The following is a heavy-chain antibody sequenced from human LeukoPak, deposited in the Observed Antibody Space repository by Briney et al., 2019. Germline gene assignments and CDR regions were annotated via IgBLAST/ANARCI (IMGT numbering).Heavy chain of an antibody. CDR1: GGSISSGEYY. V-gene: IGHV4-39*07. CDR2: IYYSGNT. J-gene: IGHJ4*02. Sequence: SETLSLTCTVSGGSISSGEYYWGWIRQPPGKGLEWIGSIYYSGNTYYNPSLKSRVTISADTSKNQFSLKLSSVTAADTAVYYCASGGYYYDSSAYWGQGTLVTVSS. D-gene: IGHD3-22*01. CDR3: ASGGYYYDSSAY.